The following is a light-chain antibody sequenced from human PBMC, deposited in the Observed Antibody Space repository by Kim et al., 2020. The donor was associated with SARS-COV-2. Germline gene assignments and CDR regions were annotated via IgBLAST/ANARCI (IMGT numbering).Light chain of an antibody. CDR1: QRVSPN. V-gene: IGKV3D-15*01. J-gene: IGKJ1*01. CDR2: GAF. CDR3: QQYENWPRT. Sequence: LSPGESVTLSCRASQRVSPNLAWYQQKPGQGPRLLMFGAFTRATGIPARFSGSGSGTEFTLTISSLQSEDFAVYYCQQYENWPRTFGQGTKVDIK.